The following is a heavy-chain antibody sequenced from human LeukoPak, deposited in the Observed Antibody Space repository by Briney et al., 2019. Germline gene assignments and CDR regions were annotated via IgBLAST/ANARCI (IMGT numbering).Heavy chain of an antibody. D-gene: IGHD1-26*01. CDR2: ISSSSSYT. CDR3: ARGGYYDAFDI. CDR1: GFIFGDYY. V-gene: IGHV3-11*06. J-gene: IGHJ3*02. Sequence: GGSLRLSCAASGFIFGDYYMSWIRQAPGKGLEWVSYISSSSSYTKYADSVKGRFTISRDNAKNSLYLQMNSLRAEDTAVYYCARGGYYDAFDIWGQGTMVTVSS.